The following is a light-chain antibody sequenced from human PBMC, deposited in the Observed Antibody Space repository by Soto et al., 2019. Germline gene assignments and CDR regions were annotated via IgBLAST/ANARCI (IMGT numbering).Light chain of an antibody. CDR3: QQRSNWRIT. CDR2: DAS. J-gene: IGKJ5*01. CDR1: MSGTNF. V-gene: IGKV3-11*01. Sequence: EIVLTHSPATLSLSPGARVTLSCWASMSGTNFLAWYQQNPGEAPRLLVYDASNRATGIPTRFSGSGSGTDFTLPISNLEPEDFAAYDCQQRSNWRITFGQGTRLEI.